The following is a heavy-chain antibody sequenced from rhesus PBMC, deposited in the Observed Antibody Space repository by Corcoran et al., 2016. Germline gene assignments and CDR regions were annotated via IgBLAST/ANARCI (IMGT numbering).Heavy chain of an antibody. V-gene: IGHV6-1*01. CDR3: AKSHSLDV. J-gene: IGHJ5-2*02. Sequence: QVQLQESGPGLVKPSQTLSLSCAISGDSVSNNSTTWNWIRQSPARGLEWLGKPNNKSKWYKKYAQSVQTPKHTHPDTSKNQFALQLNSVPPEDMAVYYFAKSHSLDVWGRGILVTVSS. CDR1: GDSVSNNSTT. CDR2: PNNKSKWYK.